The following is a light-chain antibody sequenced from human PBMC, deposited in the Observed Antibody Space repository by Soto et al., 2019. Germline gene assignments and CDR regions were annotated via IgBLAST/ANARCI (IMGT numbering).Light chain of an antibody. CDR2: DVS. CDR3: CSYAGSYTHV. J-gene: IGLJ1*01. V-gene: IGLV2-11*01. Sequence: QSALTQPRSVSGSPGQSVTISCTGTSSDVGGYNYVSWYQQHPGKAPKLMIYDVSKRPSGVPDRFSGSKSGNTASLTISGLQAHDEADYYCCSYAGSYTHVFGTGTKVTVL. CDR1: SSDVGGYNY.